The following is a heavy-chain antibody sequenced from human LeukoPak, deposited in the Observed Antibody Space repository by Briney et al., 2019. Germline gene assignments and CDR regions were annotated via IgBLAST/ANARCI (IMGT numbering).Heavy chain of an antibody. CDR1: GFPFSSYA. Sequence: GGSLRLSCAASGFPFSSYAMSWLRQAPGKGLEWVSTIEGSGTNTYYAASAKGRFTISRDNSKNTLFLQMNNLRVEDTAVYYCAKDLFRSGYDFESWGQGTLVTVSS. J-gene: IGHJ4*02. V-gene: IGHV3-23*01. CDR2: IEGSGTNT. D-gene: IGHD5-12*01. CDR3: AKDLFRSGYDFES.